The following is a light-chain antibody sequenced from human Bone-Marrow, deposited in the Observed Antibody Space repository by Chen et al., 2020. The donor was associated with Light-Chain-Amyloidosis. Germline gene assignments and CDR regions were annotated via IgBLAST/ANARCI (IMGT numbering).Light chain of an antibody. J-gene: IGLJ3*02. CDR2: EDS. Sequence: SYVLTQPSSASVAPGQTATMACGGNNIGSTIVHWYQQTPGPAPLLVVYEDSYRPSGIPERLSGSNSGNTATLTISRVEAGDEADYYCQVWDRSSDRPVFGGGTKLTVL. V-gene: IGLV3-21*02. CDR1: NIGSTI. CDR3: QVWDRSSDRPV.